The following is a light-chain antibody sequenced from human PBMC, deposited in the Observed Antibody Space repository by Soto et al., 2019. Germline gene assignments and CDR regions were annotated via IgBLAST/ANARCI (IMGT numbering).Light chain of an antibody. Sequence: QSVLTQPACVSVSPGQSITISCTGTSSDIGGYNFVSWYHQHPGKAPKLMIYEVSNRPSGVSDRFSGSKSGNTASLTISGPQAEDEADYYCSSFRSGTTLFGTGTKV. V-gene: IGLV2-14*01. CDR2: EVS. CDR3: SSFRSGTTL. CDR1: SSDIGGYNF. J-gene: IGLJ1*01.